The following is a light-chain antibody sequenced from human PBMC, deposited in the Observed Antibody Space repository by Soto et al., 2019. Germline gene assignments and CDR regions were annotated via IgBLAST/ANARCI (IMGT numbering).Light chain of an antibody. CDR3: QQSSEATWT. CDR1: QSISSY. Sequence: DIQMTQSPSSLSAAGGHIVNITFRASQSISSYLNWYQQKPGKAPKLLIYAASSLQSGVPSRFSGSGSGTDFTLTISSLQPEDFATYYCQQSSEATWTFGQGTKVDIK. V-gene: IGKV1-39*01. J-gene: IGKJ1*01. CDR2: AAS.